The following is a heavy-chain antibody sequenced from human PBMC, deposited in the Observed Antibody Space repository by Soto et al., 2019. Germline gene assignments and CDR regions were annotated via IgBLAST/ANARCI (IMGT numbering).Heavy chain of an antibody. D-gene: IGHD3-16*01. J-gene: IGHJ4*02. V-gene: IGHV4-34*01. CDR1: GGSFRGYY. CDR2: IDHSGST. CDR3: ARVEYTYNYRGLDY. Sequence: SSETLSLTCAVYGGSFRGYYWTWIRQPPGKGLEWIGEIDHSGSTNYNPSLKSRVTISVDTSKNQFSLKLASVTAADTAVYYCARVEYTYNYRGLDYWGQGTLVTVS.